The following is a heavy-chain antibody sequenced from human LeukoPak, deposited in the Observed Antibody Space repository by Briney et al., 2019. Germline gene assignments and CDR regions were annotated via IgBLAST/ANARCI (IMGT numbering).Heavy chain of an antibody. CDR1: GFTFSSYG. V-gene: IGHV3-30*02. Sequence: GGSLRLSCAASGFTFSSYGMHWVRQAPGKGLEWVAFIRYDGSNKYYADSVKGRFTISRDNSKNTLYLQMNSLRAEDTAVYYCAKGPRKLEPPTVFDYWGQGTLVTVSS. J-gene: IGHJ4*02. D-gene: IGHD1-1*01. CDR3: AKGPRKLEPPTVFDY. CDR2: IRYDGSNK.